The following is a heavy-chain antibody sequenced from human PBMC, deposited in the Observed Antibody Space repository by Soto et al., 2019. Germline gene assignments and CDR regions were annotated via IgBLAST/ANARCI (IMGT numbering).Heavy chain of an antibody. CDR2: LIPVFGTS. J-gene: IGHJ6*01. Sequence: QVQLVQSGAEVKKPGSSVKVSCRASGDSFSNYAVNWLRQAPGRGLEWMGGLIPVFGTSNYAEKFKGRVTIPANESTSTVYMELRSLSSEETAVYYCARAVRTGFYGIDVWGQGTTVAVSS. CDR1: GDSFSNYA. D-gene: IGHD6-6*01. V-gene: IGHV1-69*01. CDR3: ARAVRTGFYGIDV.